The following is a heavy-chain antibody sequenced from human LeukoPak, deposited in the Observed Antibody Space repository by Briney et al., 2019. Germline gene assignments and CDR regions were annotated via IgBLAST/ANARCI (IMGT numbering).Heavy chain of an antibody. V-gene: IGHV3-23*01. CDR1: GFTFSSYA. CDR2: ISASGGST. CDR3: AKLPELRRFDY. J-gene: IGHJ4*02. Sequence: GGSLRLSCAATGFTFSSYAMSWVRQAPGKGLEWVSAISASGGSTYYADSVKGRFTISRDNSKNTLYLQMNSLRAEDTAVYYCAKLPELRRFDYWGQGTLVTVSS. D-gene: IGHD1-14*01.